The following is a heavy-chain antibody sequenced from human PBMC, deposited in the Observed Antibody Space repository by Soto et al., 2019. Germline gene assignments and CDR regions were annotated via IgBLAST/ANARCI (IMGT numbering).Heavy chain of an antibody. D-gene: IGHD2-15*01. V-gene: IGHV3-23*01. CDR2: ISGSGGST. CDR1: GFTFSSYA. Sequence: EVQLLESGGGLVQPGGSLRLSCAASGFTFSSYAMSWVRQAPGKGLEWVSAISGSGGSTYYADSVKGRFTISRDNSKNTMYLQMNSLRAEDTAVYYCAKRAGYCSGGSCYYYSYYMDVWGKGTTVTVSS. J-gene: IGHJ6*03. CDR3: AKRAGYCSGGSCYYYSYYMDV.